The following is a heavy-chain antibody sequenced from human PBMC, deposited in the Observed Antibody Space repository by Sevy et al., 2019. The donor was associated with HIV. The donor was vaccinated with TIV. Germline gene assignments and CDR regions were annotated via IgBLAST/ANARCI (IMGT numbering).Heavy chain of an antibody. CDR2: INSDGSST. Sequence: GGSLRLSCAASGFTFSSYWMHWVPQAPGKGLVWVSRINSDGSSTRYADSVKGRFTISRDNAKNTLYLQMNSLRAEDTAVYYCARGRDTAMVHDYWGQRTLVTVSS. D-gene: IGHD5-18*01. J-gene: IGHJ4*02. CDR1: GFTFSSYW. V-gene: IGHV3-74*01. CDR3: ARGRDTAMVHDY.